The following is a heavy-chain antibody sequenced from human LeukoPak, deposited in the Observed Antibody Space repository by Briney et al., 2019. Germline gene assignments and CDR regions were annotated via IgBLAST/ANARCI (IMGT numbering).Heavy chain of an antibody. J-gene: IGHJ4*02. D-gene: IGHD3-9*01. Sequence: ESGPTPANPTQTLTLTCTFSGFSFSTSGGVGGWIRQPPGKALEWLALIYWNDDKLYSPSLKSRLTITKDTSTTQVILSMTNRDPVDTATYYCAHKIDFIFDYWGQGILVTVSS. CDR1: GFSFSTSGGV. CDR3: AHKIDFIFDY. V-gene: IGHV2-5*01. CDR2: IYWNDDK.